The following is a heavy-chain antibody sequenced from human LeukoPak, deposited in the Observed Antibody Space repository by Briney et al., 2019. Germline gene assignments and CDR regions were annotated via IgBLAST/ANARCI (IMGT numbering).Heavy chain of an antibody. CDR3: AREEPLAYSSGWYGDY. Sequence: GRFTIPRDNAKNSLYLQVNSLRAEDTAVYYCAREEPLAYSSGWYGDYWGQGTLVTVSS. V-gene: IGHV3-11*05. D-gene: IGHD6-19*01. J-gene: IGHJ4*02.